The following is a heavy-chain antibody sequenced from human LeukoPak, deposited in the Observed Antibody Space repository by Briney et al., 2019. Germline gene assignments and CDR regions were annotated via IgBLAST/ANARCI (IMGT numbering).Heavy chain of an antibody. V-gene: IGHV3-23*01. J-gene: IGHJ6*02. CDR2: ISGSGGGR. D-gene: IGHD6-13*01. CDR1: GFTFSSYA. Sequence: GGSLRLSCAAPGFTFSSYAMSWVRQAPGKGLEWVSSISGSGGGRYYADSVKGRFANSRDNSKNTMYLQMNSLRAVDTAVNYFARDLEVRGGAAAGRPYYYYYAMDVWGQGTTVTVSS. CDR3: ARDLEVRGGAAAGRPYYYYYAMDV.